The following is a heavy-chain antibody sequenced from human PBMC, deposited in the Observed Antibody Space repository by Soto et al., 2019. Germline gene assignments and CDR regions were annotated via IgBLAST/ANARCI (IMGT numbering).Heavy chain of an antibody. Sequence: GGSLRLSCAASGFTFSSYGIHWVRQAPGKGLEWVAVIWYDGSNKYYADSVKGRFTISRDNSKNTLYLQMNSLRAEDTAVYYCARVRKITFGGVIPSYYYYYYMDVWGKGTTVTVSS. D-gene: IGHD3-16*02. CDR3: ARVRKITFGGVIPSYYYYYYMDV. CDR2: IWYDGSNK. V-gene: IGHV3-33*01. CDR1: GFTFSSYG. J-gene: IGHJ6*03.